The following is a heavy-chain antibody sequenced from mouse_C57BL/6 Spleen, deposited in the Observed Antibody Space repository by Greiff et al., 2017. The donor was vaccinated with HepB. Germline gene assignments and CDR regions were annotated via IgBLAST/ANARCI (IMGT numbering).Heavy chain of an antibody. CDR1: GYTFTDYN. D-gene: IGHD2-4*01. CDR3: ARQIYYDNWYFDV. V-gene: IGHV1-18*01. J-gene: IGHJ1*03. CDR2: INPNNGGT. Sequence: EVKLMESGPELVKPGASVKIPCKASGYTFTDYNMDWVKQSHGKSLEWIGDINPNNGGTIYNQKFKGKATLTVDKSSSTAYMELRSLTSEDTAVYYCARQIYYDNWYFDVWGTGTTVTVSS.